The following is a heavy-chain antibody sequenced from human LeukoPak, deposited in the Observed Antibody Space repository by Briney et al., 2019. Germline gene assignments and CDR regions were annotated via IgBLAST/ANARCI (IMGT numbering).Heavy chain of an antibody. CDR2: ISWNSGSI. Sequence: GGSLRLSCAASGFTFDDYAMHWVRQAPGKGLGWVSGISWNSGSIGYADSVKGRFTISRDNAKNSLYLQMNSLRAEDTALYYCAKDQGYSYGPFDYWGQGTLVTVSS. J-gene: IGHJ4*02. V-gene: IGHV3-9*01. CDR3: AKDQGYSYGPFDY. CDR1: GFTFDDYA. D-gene: IGHD5-18*01.